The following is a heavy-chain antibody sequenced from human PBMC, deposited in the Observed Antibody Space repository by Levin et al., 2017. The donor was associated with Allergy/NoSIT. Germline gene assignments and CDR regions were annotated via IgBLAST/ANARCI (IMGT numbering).Heavy chain of an antibody. CDR2: ISGTGTST. CDR3: AKSIAAVATWFDR. D-gene: IGHD6-6*01. V-gene: IGHV3-23*01. J-gene: IGHJ5*02. CDR1: GFTFNNYA. Sequence: AGGSLRLSCVVSGFTFNNYAMNWVRQAPGKGLEWVSSISGTGTSTYYADSVKGRFTISRDNSKSTLYLQVSSLRAEDTALYYCAKSIAAVATWFDRWGQGTLVTVSS.